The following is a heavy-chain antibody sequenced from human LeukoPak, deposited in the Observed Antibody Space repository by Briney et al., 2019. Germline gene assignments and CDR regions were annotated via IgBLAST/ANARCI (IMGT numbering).Heavy chain of an antibody. V-gene: IGHV3-11*03. CDR1: GFTVSGYW. J-gene: IGHJ4*02. D-gene: IGHD6-13*01. CDR2: ISNSGDHI. CDR3: ARCQYNSSPDF. Sequence: GGSLRLSCAASGFTVSGYWVTWTRQTPGKGLEWVSYISNSGDHINYAESVRGRFTISRDNTKNSLYLQMDSLRAEDTAVYYCARCQYNSSPDFWGQGTLVTVSS.